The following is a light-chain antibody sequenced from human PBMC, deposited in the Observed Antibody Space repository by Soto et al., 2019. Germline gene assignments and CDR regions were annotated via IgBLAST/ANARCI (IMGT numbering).Light chain of an antibody. CDR3: QVRTDWPPFKYT. Sequence: EIVLTQSPASLSLSPGERATLSCRASQSVDSFLAWYQQKPGRTPRLLIYDTSNRATGIPARFSGSGSGTYFTLTISRLEPEDFAVYYCQVRTDWPPFKYTFGQGTKLEVK. CDR2: DTS. CDR1: QSVDSF. J-gene: IGKJ2*01. V-gene: IGKV3-11*01.